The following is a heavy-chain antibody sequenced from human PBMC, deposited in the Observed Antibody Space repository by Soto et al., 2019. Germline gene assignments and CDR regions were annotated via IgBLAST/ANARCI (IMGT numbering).Heavy chain of an antibody. CDR1: GGTFSRSA. V-gene: IGHV1-69*01. D-gene: IGHD1-7*01. J-gene: IGHJ6*02. CDR2: IVPVFGKA. CDR3: ARGPNWNYGARVERGRIWYYGMDV. Sequence: QVQLVQSGAEVKKPGSSVKVSCKASGGTFSRSAINWVRQAPGQGLEWMGGIVPVFGKANYAQKFQGRVTITADESTSTGYMELRSLTSEDTAVYFCARGPNWNYGARVERGRIWYYGMDVWGQGTTVTVSS.